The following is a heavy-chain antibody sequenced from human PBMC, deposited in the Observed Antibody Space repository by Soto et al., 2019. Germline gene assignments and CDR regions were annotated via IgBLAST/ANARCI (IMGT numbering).Heavy chain of an antibody. Sequence: QVQLVESGGGVVQPGRSLRLSCAASGFTFSSYGMHWVRQAPGKGLEWVAVISYDGSNKYYADSVKGRFTISRDNSKNTVYLQMNSLRAEDTAVYYCAKDRFGRGYSWYYGMDVWGQGTTVTVSS. CDR1: GFTFSSYG. V-gene: IGHV3-30*18. CDR3: AKDRFGRGYSWYYGMDV. CDR2: ISYDGSNK. J-gene: IGHJ6*02. D-gene: IGHD5-18*01.